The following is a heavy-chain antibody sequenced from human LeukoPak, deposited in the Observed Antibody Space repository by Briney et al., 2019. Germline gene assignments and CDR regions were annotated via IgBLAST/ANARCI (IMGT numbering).Heavy chain of an antibody. CDR1: GFTFNSYL. CDR3: ARVGGSSWGYFYYHMDV. D-gene: IGHD6-13*01. J-gene: IGHJ6*03. Sequence: GGSLRLSCAASGFTFNSYLMHWVRQAPGKGLVWVSRINSDGSSPTYADSVKGRFTISRDNAKNTLYPQMNSLRAEDTAVYYCARVGGSSWGYFYYHMDVWGKGTAVTVSS. V-gene: IGHV3-74*01. CDR2: INSDGSSP.